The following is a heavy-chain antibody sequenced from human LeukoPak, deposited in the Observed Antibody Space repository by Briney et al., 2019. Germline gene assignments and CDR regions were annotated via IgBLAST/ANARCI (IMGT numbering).Heavy chain of an antibody. CDR3: ARGSGAAAGTQMGY. V-gene: IGHV4-34*01. CDR1: GGSISSYY. CDR2: INHSGST. J-gene: IGHJ4*02. D-gene: IGHD6-13*01. Sequence: SETLSLTCTVSGGSISSYYWSWIRQPPGKGLEWIGEINHSGSTNYNPSLKSRVTISVDTSKNQFSLKLSSVTAADTAVYYCARGSGAAAGTQMGYWGQGTLVTVSS.